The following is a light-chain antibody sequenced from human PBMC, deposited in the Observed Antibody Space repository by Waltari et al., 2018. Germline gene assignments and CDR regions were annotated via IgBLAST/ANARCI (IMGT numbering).Light chain of an antibody. CDR3: CSYAGGTTFL. CDR1: GSEIDIYNL. Sequence: QSALTQPASVAGSLGQSITLSCTGSGSEIDIYNLVSWYQQYPGQAPKLIIYEGDERPSGVSDRFSGSKSGNTASLTISGLQADDEAEYHCCSYAGGTTFLFGGGTKVTVL. J-gene: IGLJ2*01. CDR2: EGD. V-gene: IGLV2-23*03.